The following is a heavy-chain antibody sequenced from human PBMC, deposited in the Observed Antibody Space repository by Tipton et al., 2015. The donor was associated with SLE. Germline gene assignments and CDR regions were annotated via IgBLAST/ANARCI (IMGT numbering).Heavy chain of an antibody. CDR2: IYYSGST. CDR1: GGSISSGGYF. Sequence: TLSLTCTVSGGSISSGGYFWSWIRQHAGKGLEWIGYIYYSGSTYYKPSLKSRVTISVDTSKNQFSLNLSSVTAADTAVYYCATMRGDQGNFDLWGRGTLVTVSS. J-gene: IGHJ2*01. CDR3: ATMRGDQGNFDL. D-gene: IGHD3-16*01. V-gene: IGHV4-31*03.